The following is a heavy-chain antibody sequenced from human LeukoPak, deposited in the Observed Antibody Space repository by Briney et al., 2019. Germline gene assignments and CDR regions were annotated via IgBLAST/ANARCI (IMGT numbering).Heavy chain of an antibody. Sequence: GGSLRLSCAASGFTFSSYSMNWVRQAPGKGLEWVSYISSSSSTIYYADSVKGRFTISRDNAKNSLYLQMNSLRAEDTAVYYCASYGDYDFDYWGQGTLVTVSS. CDR2: ISSSSSTI. CDR1: GFTFSSYS. D-gene: IGHD4-17*01. CDR3: ASYGDYDFDY. V-gene: IGHV3-48*01. J-gene: IGHJ4*02.